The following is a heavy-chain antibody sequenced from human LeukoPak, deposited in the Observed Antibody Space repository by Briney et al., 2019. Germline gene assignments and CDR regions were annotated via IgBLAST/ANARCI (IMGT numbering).Heavy chain of an antibody. V-gene: IGHV5-51*01. J-gene: IGHJ4*02. D-gene: IGHD6-13*01. CDR1: GYRFTKSW. CDR3: VRQGASAGTYVDY. Sequence: GESLKISCKGSGYRFTKSWIGWVRQMPGKGLEWLGIIYPDDSRTRYSPSFQGQVAMSVDKSISTAYLQWSSLKASDTAMYYCVRQGASAGTYVDYWGQGALVTVSS. CDR2: IYPDDSRT.